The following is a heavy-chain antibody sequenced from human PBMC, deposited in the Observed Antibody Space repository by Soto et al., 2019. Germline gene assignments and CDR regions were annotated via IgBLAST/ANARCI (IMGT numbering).Heavy chain of an antibody. Sequence: QVQLVESGGGVVQPGRSLRLSCAASGFTFSSYAMHWVRQAPGKGLEWVAVISYDGSNKYYADSVKGRFTISRDNSKNTLYLQMNSLRAEDTAVYYGRTGTIPPWRIPGTTWEDYWGQGTLVTVSS. CDR3: RTGTIPPWRIPGTTWEDY. CDR1: GFTFSSYA. D-gene: IGHD1-20*01. V-gene: IGHV3-30-3*01. J-gene: IGHJ4*02. CDR2: ISYDGSNK.